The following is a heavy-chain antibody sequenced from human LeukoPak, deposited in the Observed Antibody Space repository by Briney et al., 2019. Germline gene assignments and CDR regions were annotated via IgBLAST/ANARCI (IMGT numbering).Heavy chain of an antibody. J-gene: IGHJ5*02. CDR1: GGSISTYY. D-gene: IGHD2-21*02. Sequence: SETLSLTCTVSGGSISTYYWSWIRQSPGKGLEWIGDVYHSGSTNYNPSLKSRVTISIDTSENQFSLKLTSVTAADTAVYYCARVTPSFAHNWFDPWGRGTLVTVSS. CDR2: VYHSGST. CDR3: ARVTPSFAHNWFDP. V-gene: IGHV4-59*08.